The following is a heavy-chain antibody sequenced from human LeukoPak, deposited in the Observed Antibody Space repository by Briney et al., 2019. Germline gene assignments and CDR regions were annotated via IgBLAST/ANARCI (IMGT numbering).Heavy chain of an antibody. Sequence: GGSLRLSCAASGFTFSSYAMSWVRQAPGKGLKWVSAISGSGGSTYYADSVKGRFTISRDNSENTLYLQMDSLRAEDTAVYYCAKDNDILTGYNWFDPWGQGTLVTVSS. CDR2: ISGSGGST. CDR1: GFTFSSYA. D-gene: IGHD3-9*01. CDR3: AKDNDILTGYNWFDP. V-gene: IGHV3-23*01. J-gene: IGHJ5*02.